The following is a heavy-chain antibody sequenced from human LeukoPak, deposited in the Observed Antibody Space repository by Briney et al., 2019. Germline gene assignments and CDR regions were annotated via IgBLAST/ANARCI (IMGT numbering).Heavy chain of an antibody. Sequence: GGSLRLSCAASGFTFSDYYMSWIRQAPGRGLEWVSYISSGSTIYYTDSVKGRFTISRDNSKNTLYLQMNSLRAEDTAVYYCAKPDYYDSSGYSPNFDYWGQGTLVTVSS. CDR3: AKPDYYDSSGYSPNFDY. J-gene: IGHJ4*02. CDR1: GFTFSDYY. V-gene: IGHV3-11*01. CDR2: ISSGSTI. D-gene: IGHD3-22*01.